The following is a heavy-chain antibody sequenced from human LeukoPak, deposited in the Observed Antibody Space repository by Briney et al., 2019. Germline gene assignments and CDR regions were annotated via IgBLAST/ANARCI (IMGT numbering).Heavy chain of an antibody. Sequence: GSLRLSCGVSGITLSNYGMSWVRQAPEKGLEWVAGLSGSAGGTNYADSVKGRFTISRDDAKNTLSLQMNSLRAEDTAVYHCVRHNYGYDYWGQGTPVTVSS. CDR2: LSGSAGGT. J-gene: IGHJ4*02. CDR3: VRHNYGYDY. D-gene: IGHD5-18*01. CDR1: GITLSNYG. V-gene: IGHV3-23*01.